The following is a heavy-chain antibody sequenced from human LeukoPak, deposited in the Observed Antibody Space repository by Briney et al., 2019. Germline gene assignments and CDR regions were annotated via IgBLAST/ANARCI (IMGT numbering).Heavy chain of an antibody. CDR3: AGRRVLDASFDY. V-gene: IGHV3-66*02. Sequence: GGSLRLSCAASGFTVSNNYMSWVRQAPGRGLEWVSVIYSGDNTYYVESVKGRFTISRDNSKNTLFLQMNRLRAEDTAVYYCAGRRVLDASFDYWGQGTLVTVSS. D-gene: IGHD3-16*01. CDR1: GFTVSNNY. J-gene: IGHJ4*02. CDR2: IYSGDNT.